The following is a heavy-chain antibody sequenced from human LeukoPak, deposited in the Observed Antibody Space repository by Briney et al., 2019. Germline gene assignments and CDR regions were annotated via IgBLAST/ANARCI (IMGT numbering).Heavy chain of an antibody. CDR1: GFIVSSNY. CDR2: ISGSGGST. V-gene: IGHV3-23*01. D-gene: IGHD3-10*01. J-gene: IGHJ6*02. CDR3: AKDSPGVLWFGELFETYYYGMDV. Sequence: GGSLRLSCAASGFIVSSNYMSWVRQAPGKGLEWVSAISGSGGSTYYADSVKGRFTISRDNSKNTLYLQMNSLRAEDTAVYYCAKDSPGVLWFGELFETYYYGMDVWGQGTTVTVSS.